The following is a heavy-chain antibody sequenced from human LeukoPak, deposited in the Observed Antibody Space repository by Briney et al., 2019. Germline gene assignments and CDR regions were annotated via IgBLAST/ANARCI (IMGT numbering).Heavy chain of an antibody. J-gene: IGHJ4*02. CDR3: ARSYYYDSSGYFRN. V-gene: IGHV4-34*01. Sequence: SETLSLTCAVYGGSFSAYYWSWSRQSPGEGLEWIGEINHSGSTNYNPSLKSRVTISVDTSQNQFSLKLSSVTAADTAVYYCARSYYYDSSGYFRNWGQGTLVTVSS. CDR1: GGSFSAYY. D-gene: IGHD3-22*01. CDR2: INHSGST.